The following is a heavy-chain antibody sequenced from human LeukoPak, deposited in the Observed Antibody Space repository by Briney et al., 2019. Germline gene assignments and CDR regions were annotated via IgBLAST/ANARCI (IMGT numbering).Heavy chain of an antibody. CDR3: AKPGFGDLTPS. Sequence: GGSLRLSCAASGFTFSNYGMHWVRQTPGKGLEWVAFVRYDGIDKYYADSVKGRFTISRDNSKSTLYLQMNSLRAEDTAVYYCAKPGFGDLTPSWGQGTLVTVSS. V-gene: IGHV3-30*02. CDR1: GFTFSNYG. D-gene: IGHD3-10*01. CDR2: VRYDGIDK. J-gene: IGHJ5*02.